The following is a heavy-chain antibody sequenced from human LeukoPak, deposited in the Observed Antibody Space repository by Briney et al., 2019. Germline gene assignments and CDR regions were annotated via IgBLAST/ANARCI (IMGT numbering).Heavy chain of an antibody. CDR3: ARRQSGTAASANFPFDY. D-gene: IGHD6-13*01. CDR1: GYSFTSYW. J-gene: IGHJ4*02. Sequence: PGESLKISCRGSGYSFTSYWIGWVRQMPGKGLEWMGIIYPDDSDTTYSPSFQGQVTISADKSISTAYLQWSSLKASDTAMYYCARRQSGTAASANFPFDYWGQGTLVTVSS. V-gene: IGHV5-51*01. CDR2: IYPDDSDT.